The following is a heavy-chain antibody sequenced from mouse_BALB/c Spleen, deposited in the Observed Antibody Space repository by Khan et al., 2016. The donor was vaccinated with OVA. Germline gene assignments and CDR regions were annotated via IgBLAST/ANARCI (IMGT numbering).Heavy chain of an antibody. Sequence: EVELVESGGGLVKPGGSLKLSCAASGFTFSDYYMYWVRQTPEKRLEWVATISDGGIYTYYPDSVKGRFTISRDDAKNNLYLQIGSLKSEDTAMFYCVRGYYGDPFAYWGQGTLVTVSA. CDR2: ISDGGIYT. CDR3: VRGYYGDPFAY. V-gene: IGHV5-4*02. J-gene: IGHJ3*01. CDR1: GFTFSDYY. D-gene: IGHD2-13*01.